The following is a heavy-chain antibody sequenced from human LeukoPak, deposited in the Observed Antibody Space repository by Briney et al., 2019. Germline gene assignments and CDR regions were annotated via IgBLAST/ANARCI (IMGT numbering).Heavy chain of an antibody. CDR3: AKDLPKYSSSWYEVDY. V-gene: IGHV3-30*18. CDR2: ISYDGSNK. J-gene: IGHJ4*02. CDR1: GFTFSSYG. D-gene: IGHD6-13*01. Sequence: GGSLRLSCAASGFTFSSYGMHWVRQAPGKGLEWVAVISYDGSNKYYADSVKGRFTISRDNSKNTLYLQMNSLRAEDTAVYYCAKDLPKYSSSWYEVDYWGQGTLVTVSS.